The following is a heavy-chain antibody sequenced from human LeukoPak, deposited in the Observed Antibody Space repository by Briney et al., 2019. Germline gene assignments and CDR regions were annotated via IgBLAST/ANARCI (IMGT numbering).Heavy chain of an antibody. Sequence: PGRSLRLSCAASGFTFSDYYMSWIRQAPGKGLEWVSYISSGGGTIDYADSVKGRFTISRDNAKNSLYLQMNSLGAEDTAFYYCARLGYNNFDYWGQGTLVTVSS. CDR1: GFTFSDYY. J-gene: IGHJ4*02. CDR3: ARLGYNNFDY. CDR2: ISSGGGTI. V-gene: IGHV3-11*01. D-gene: IGHD5-24*01.